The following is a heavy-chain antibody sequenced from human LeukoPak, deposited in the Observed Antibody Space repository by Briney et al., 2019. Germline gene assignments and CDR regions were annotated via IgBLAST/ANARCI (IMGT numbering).Heavy chain of an antibody. Sequence: GGSLRLSCAASGFRFSSYAMSWVRQAPGKGLEWVSAIKGTGIITYYADSVKGRFTISRDNSKNTLFLQMNSLRAEDTAIYYCAKDSSQGGDYFDYWGQGTLVTVSS. CDR2: IKGTGIIT. D-gene: IGHD3-16*01. V-gene: IGHV3-23*01. J-gene: IGHJ4*02. CDR3: AKDSSQGGDYFDY. CDR1: GFRFSSYA.